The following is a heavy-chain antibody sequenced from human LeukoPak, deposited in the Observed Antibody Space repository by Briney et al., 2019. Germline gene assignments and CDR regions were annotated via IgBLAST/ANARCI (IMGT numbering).Heavy chain of an antibody. V-gene: IGHV4-59*08. J-gene: IGHJ5*02. D-gene: IGHD6-19*01. CDR3: ARQAAYSSGWYYELGFDP. Sequence: PSETLSLTCTVSGGSISGYYWSWIRQPPGKGLEWIGYIYYSGSTNYNPSLKSRVTISVDTSKNQFSLKLSSVTAAGTAVYYCARQAAYSSGWYYELGFDPWGQGTLVTVSS. CDR2: IYYSGST. CDR1: GGSISGYY.